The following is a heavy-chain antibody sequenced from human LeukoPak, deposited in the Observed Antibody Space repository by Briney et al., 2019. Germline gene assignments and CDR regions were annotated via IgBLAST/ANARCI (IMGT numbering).Heavy chain of an antibody. CDR2: IYYSGST. CDR1: GGSISSGGYY. Sequence: SETLSLTCTVSGGSISSGGYYWSWIRQHPGKGLEWIGYIYYSGSTYYNPSLKSRVTISVDTSKNQFSLKLSSVTAADTAIYYCARRVVEARPSSERNWLDPWGQGTLVTVSP. J-gene: IGHJ5*02. D-gene: IGHD1-1*01. CDR3: ARRVVEARPSSERNWLDP. V-gene: IGHV4-31*03.